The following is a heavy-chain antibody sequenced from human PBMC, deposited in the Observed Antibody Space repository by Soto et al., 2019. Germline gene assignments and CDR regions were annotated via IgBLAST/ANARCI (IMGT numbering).Heavy chain of an antibody. CDR2: IYYSGST. V-gene: IGHV4-30-4*01. CDR3: ARDRLGYCTRTSCYYGMDV. Sequence: SETLSLTCTVSGDCISSGYYYWTWIRQPPGKGLEWIGSIYYSGSTYYAPSLKSRVAISVDTSKNRFSLKLSSVTAADAAVYYCARDRLGYCTRTSCYYGMDVWGQGTTVTVSS. D-gene: IGHD2-8*01. J-gene: IGHJ6*02. CDR1: GDCISSGYYY.